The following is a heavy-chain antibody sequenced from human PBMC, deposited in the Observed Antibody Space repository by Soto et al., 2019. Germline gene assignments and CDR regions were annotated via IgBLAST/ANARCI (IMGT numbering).Heavy chain of an antibody. V-gene: IGHV3-15*01. D-gene: IGHD3-16*01. CDR3: TTEGAGHQYHDYNWGTSSGY. Sequence: EVQLVESGGGLVKPGGSLRLSCTASGFTFSNAWMNWVRQAPGKGLEWLGRSKKKREGGTIDYAAPVKGRFTISRYDSTYTLYLEMNTLKTEATAVYYCTTEGAGHQYHDYNWGTSSGYWGQGILVTVTS. J-gene: IGHJ4*02. CDR2: SKKKREGGTI. CDR1: GFTFSNAW.